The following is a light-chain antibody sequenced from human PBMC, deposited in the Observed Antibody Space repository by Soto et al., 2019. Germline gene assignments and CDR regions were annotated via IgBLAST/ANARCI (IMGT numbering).Light chain of an antibody. J-gene: IGKJ1*01. Sequence: ETVLTQSPATLSLSPGERATLSCRATQSVRNSLAWYLQQPGQAPRLLIYDASKRATGIPARFSGSGSGTDFTLTISSIEPKDFAVYYCQQRSNWPGTFGQGTKVDIK. CDR3: QQRSNWPGT. CDR2: DAS. CDR1: QSVRNS. V-gene: IGKV3-11*01.